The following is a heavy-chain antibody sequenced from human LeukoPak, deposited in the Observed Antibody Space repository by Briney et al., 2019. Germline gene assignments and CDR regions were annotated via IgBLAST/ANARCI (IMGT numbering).Heavy chain of an antibody. J-gene: IGHJ4*02. CDR3: AKQPQIVGAIDY. V-gene: IGHV3-23*01. Sequence: GGSLRLSCAASGFTFSSYAMSWVRQAPGKGLEWVSAISGSGGSTYYAGSVKGRFTISRDNSKNTLYLQMNSLRAEDTAVYYCAKQPQIVGAIDYWGQGTLVTVSS. D-gene: IGHD1-26*01. CDR2: ISGSGGST. CDR1: GFTFSSYA.